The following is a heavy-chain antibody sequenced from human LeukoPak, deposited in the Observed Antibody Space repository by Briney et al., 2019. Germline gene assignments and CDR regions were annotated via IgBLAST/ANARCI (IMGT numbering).Heavy chain of an antibody. V-gene: IGHV1-24*01. D-gene: IGHD6-6*01. CDR1: GYTLTELS. Sequence: ASVKVSCKVSGYTLTELSMHWVRQAPGKGLEWMGGFDPEDGETIYAQKFQGRVTMTEDTSTDTAYMELSSLRSEDTAVYYCATDSAGIAAPWYYFDYWGQGTLVTVSS. J-gene: IGHJ4*02. CDR3: ATDSAGIAAPWYYFDY. CDR2: FDPEDGET.